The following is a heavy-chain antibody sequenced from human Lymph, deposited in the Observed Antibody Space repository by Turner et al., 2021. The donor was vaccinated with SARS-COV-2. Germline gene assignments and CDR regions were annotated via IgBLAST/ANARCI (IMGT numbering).Heavy chain of an antibody. V-gene: IGHV1-69*10. CDR3: ARDSPYCSSTSCYDP. D-gene: IGHD2-2*01. CDR1: GGTFSSYA. Sequence: VQLVQSGAEVKKPGSSVKFSCKASGGTFSSYAITWVRQAPVQGLEWMGGIIPILAIANYAQKFQGRVTITADKSTSTAYMELSSLRSEDTAVYYCARDSPYCSSTSCYDPWGQGTLVTVSS. CDR2: IIPILAIA. J-gene: IGHJ5*02.